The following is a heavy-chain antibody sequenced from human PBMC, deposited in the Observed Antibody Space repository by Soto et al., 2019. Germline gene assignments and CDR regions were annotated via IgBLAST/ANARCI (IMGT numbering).Heavy chain of an antibody. J-gene: IGHJ4*02. CDR3: AREDYGDNGLDY. CDR2: ISSSSSYI. CDR1: GFTFSSYS. V-gene: IGHV3-21*01. D-gene: IGHD4-17*01. Sequence: EVQLVESGGGLVKPGGSLRLSCAASGFTFSSYSMNWVRQAPGKGLEWVSSISSSSSYIYYADSVKGRFTISRDNAKSSLYLQMNSLRAEDTAVYYCAREDYGDNGLDYWGQGTLVTVSS.